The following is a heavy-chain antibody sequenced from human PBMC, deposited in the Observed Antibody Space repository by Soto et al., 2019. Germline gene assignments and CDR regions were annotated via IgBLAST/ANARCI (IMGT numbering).Heavy chain of an antibody. J-gene: IGHJ6*03. CDR1: GYTFTSYD. Sequence: QVQLVQSGAEVKKPGASVTVSCKASGYTFTSYDINWVRQSPGQGLEWMGWMNPNSGNTGYAQKFQGRVTMTRNTSISTAYMELSSLRSEDTAVYYCARGPQWLVLSYYYYYMDVWGKGTTVTVSS. CDR3: ARGPQWLVLSYYYYYMDV. D-gene: IGHD6-19*01. CDR2: MNPNSGNT. V-gene: IGHV1-8*01.